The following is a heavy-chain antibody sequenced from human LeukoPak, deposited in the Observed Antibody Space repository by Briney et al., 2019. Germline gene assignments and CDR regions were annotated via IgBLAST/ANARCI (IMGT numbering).Heavy chain of an antibody. CDR3: ASEQQLAY. Sequence: GGSLRLSCAASGFTFSSYSMNWVRQAPGKGLEWVSCISSSSSTIYYADSVKGRFTISRDNAKNSLYLQMNSLRAEDTAVYYCASEQQLAYWGQGTLVTVSS. CDR1: GFTFSSYS. J-gene: IGHJ4*02. CDR2: ISSSSSTI. D-gene: IGHD6-13*01. V-gene: IGHV3-48*04.